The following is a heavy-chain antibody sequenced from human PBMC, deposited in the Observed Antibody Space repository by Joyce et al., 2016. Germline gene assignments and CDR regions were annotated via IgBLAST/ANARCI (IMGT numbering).Heavy chain of an antibody. CDR1: ADSFTTYY. V-gene: IGHV5-10-1*03. Sequence: EVQLVQSGAAVRKPGESLRISCTASADSFTTYYINWVRQVPGKGLEWMGRIDPSDSYINYSPTFEGRVTISADRSINTAFLQWTSLKASDTAVYYCARAYTDPVVSVPDYWGQGTLVTVSS. D-gene: IGHD2-21*02. CDR2: IDPSDSYI. CDR3: ARAYTDPVVSVPDY. J-gene: IGHJ4*02.